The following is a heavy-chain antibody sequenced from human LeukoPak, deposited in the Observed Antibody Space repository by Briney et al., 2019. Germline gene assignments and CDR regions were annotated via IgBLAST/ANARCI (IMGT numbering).Heavy chain of an antibody. Sequence: GGSLRLSCASSGLTFSDYSLAWVRQAPGRGLFWVSVISAGGGSTYYADSVKGRFSISRDNSRNTLYLQMDSLRAEDTAVYYCAKDRLTGTPYYFDYWGQGTLVTVSS. J-gene: IGHJ4*02. CDR2: ISAGGGST. D-gene: IGHD1-20*01. V-gene: IGHV3-23*01. CDR1: GLTFSDYS. CDR3: AKDRLTGTPYYFDY.